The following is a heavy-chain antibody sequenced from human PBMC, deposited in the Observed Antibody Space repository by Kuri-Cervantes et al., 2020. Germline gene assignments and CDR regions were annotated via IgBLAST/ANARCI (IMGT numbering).Heavy chain of an antibody. D-gene: IGHD3-16*01. CDR3: SRPIQSDDDAPGY. V-gene: IGHV3-73*01. CDR2: IRSKGNNYAT. Sequence: GESLKISCTASGFTFSGSAMYWLRQASGKGLEWVGRIRSKGNNYATGYGASVKGRFTISRDDSQNTAYLQLNSLKTEDTAVYYCSRPIQSDDDAPGYWGQGTLVTVSS. CDR1: GFTFSGSA. J-gene: IGHJ4*02.